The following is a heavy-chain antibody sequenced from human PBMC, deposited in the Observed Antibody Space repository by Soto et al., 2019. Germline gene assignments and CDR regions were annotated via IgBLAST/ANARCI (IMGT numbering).Heavy chain of an antibody. D-gene: IGHD6-19*01. CDR2: IYYSGST. Sequence: SETLSLTCSVSGGSISSYYWSWIRQPPGKGLEWIGYIYYSGSTNYNPYLKGRFTISRDNAKNSLYLQMNSLRVEDTALFYCVKGLNIDYNSGWFYFDYWGQGTVVTVSS. CDR1: GGSISSYY. V-gene: IGHV4-59*01. J-gene: IGHJ4*02. CDR3: VKGLNIDYNSGWFYFDY.